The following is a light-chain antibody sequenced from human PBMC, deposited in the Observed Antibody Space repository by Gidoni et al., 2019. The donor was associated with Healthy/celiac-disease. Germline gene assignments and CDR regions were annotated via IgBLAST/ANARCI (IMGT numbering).Light chain of an antibody. CDR3: QQRSNWPWT. Sequence: EIVLTQSPATLSLSPGERATLSCRASQSVSSYLAWYQQKPGQAPRLLIYDASNRATGIPARFSVSGSGTDFTLTIISLEPEDFAVYYCQQRSNWPWTFGQGTKVEIK. J-gene: IGKJ1*01. V-gene: IGKV3-11*01. CDR1: QSVSSY. CDR2: DAS.